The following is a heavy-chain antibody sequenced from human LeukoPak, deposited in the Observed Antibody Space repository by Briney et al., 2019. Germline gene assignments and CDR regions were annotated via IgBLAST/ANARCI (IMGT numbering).Heavy chain of an antibody. CDR1: SASISSYY. V-gene: IGHV4-59*01. J-gene: IGHJ4*02. D-gene: IGHD2-15*01. CDR2: IHYSGST. Sequence: KSSETLSLTCTVSSASISSYYWNWIRQPPGKGLEWSGYIHYSGSTNYNPSLKSRVTISVDTSKNQFSLRLSSVTAADTAVYYCVRDRCSGGNCYSDYWGQGTLVTVSS. CDR3: VRDRCSGGNCYSDY.